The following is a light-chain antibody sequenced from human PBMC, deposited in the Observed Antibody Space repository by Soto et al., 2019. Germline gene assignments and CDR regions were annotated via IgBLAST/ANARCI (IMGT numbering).Light chain of an antibody. CDR1: QSVSSNY. CDR2: GAS. Sequence: EIVLTQSPGTLSLSPGERATLSCGASQSVSSNYLAWYQQKPGQGPRLLIYGASTRATAIPDRFSGSGSGTDFNLTITRLEPEDFAVYYCQQYGTSPLTFGGGIKIEIK. V-gene: IGKV3-20*01. J-gene: IGKJ4*01. CDR3: QQYGTSPLT.